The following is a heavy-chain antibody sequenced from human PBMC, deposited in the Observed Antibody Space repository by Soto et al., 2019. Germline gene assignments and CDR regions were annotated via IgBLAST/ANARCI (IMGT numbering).Heavy chain of an antibody. J-gene: IGHJ4*02. CDR2: VSHDGINT. Sequence: QVQLVESGGGVVQPGRSLRLSCAASGFTFTNYPMHWVRQAPGKGLEGVAVVSHDGINTYYADSVKGRFTISRDNSKNALYLQLNSLRTEDTAVSYCAREKTVGGIRLDNWGQGTLVTVSS. CDR3: AREKTVGGIRLDN. CDR1: GFTFTNYP. D-gene: IGHD1-26*01. V-gene: IGHV3-30-3*01.